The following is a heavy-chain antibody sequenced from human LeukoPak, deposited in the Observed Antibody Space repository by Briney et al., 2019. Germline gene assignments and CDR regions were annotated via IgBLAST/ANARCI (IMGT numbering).Heavy chain of an antibody. V-gene: IGHV3-20*04. CDR2: INWNGGST. D-gene: IGHD3-10*01. CDR1: GFTFDDYG. J-gene: IGHJ4*02. Sequence: GGSLRLSCAASGFTFDDYGMSWVRQAPGKGLEWVSGINWNGGSTGYADSVKGRFTISRDNAKNSLFLQMNSLRAEDTAVYYCAREREEYGSGSYLFDYWGQGTLVTVSS. CDR3: AREREEYGSGSYLFDY.